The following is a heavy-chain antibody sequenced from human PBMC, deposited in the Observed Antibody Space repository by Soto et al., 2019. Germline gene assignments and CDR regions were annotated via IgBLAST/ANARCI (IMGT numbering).Heavy chain of an antibody. CDR1: GGTFSSYR. D-gene: IGHD6-13*01. CDR2: IVPIYRTA. V-gene: IGHV1-69*13. Sequence: GASVKASCEAPGGTFSSYRFNWVRQARGQGLEWLGGIVPIYRTADYAQKFQGRVTITADESTRTVYLELSSLKSQDTALYYCARDSGAKLSSSWGQGTLVTVSS. CDR3: ARDSGAKLSSS. J-gene: IGHJ4*02.